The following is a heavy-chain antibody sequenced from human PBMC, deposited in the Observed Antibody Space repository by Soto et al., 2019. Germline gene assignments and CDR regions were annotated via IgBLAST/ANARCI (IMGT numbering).Heavy chain of an antibody. J-gene: IGHJ4*02. Sequence: EVQLVESGGGLVQPGGSLRLSCAASGFTFSSYWMHWVRQAPGNGLVWVSRINSDGSSTSYADSVKGRFTISRDNAKNTLYLQMNSLRAEDTAVYYCARDDYIWGSYRQFDYWGQGTLVTVSS. D-gene: IGHD3-16*02. V-gene: IGHV3-74*01. CDR2: INSDGSST. CDR3: ARDDYIWGSYRQFDY. CDR1: GFTFSSYW.